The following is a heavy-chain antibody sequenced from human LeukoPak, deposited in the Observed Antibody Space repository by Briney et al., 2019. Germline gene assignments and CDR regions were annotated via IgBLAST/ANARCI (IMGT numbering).Heavy chain of an antibody. J-gene: IGHJ3*02. V-gene: IGHV1-69*05. Sequence: SVKVSCKASGGTFSSYAISWVRQAPGQGLEWMGRIIPIFGTANYAQKFQGRVTITTDESTSTAYIELSSLRSEDTAVYYCARDSPSYDYVWGSYPQVAFDIWGQGTMVTVSS. D-gene: IGHD3-16*02. CDR1: GGTFSSYA. CDR2: IIPIFGTA. CDR3: ARDSPSYDYVWGSYPQVAFDI.